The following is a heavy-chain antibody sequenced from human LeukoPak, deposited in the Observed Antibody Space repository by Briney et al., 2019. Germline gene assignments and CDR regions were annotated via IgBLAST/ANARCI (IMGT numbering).Heavy chain of an antibody. J-gene: IGHJ4*02. CDR1: GFTFSSYA. V-gene: IGHV3-23*01. D-gene: IGHD3-22*01. CDR2: ISGSGGST. Sequence: GGSLRLYCAASGFTFSSYAMSWVRQAPGKGLEWVSAISGSGGSTYYADSVKGRFTISRDNSKNTLYLQMNSLRAEDTAVYYCAKALGSGYYYDSSGSPVGYWGQGTLVTVSS. CDR3: AKALGSGYYYDSSGSPVGY.